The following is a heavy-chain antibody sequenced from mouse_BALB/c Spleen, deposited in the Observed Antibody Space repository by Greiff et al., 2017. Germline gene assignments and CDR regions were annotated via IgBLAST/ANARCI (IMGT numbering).Heavy chain of an antibody. CDR3: ASQSTAVVAEDVDY. CDR2: INPYNGDT. Sequence: VQLQQSGPELVQPGASVKISCKASGYSFTGYFMNWVMQSHGKGLEWIGRINPYNGDTFYNQKFKGKATLTVDKSSSTAHMELRSLASEDSAVYYYASQSTAVVAEDVDYWGQGTAVTVSS. V-gene: IGHV1-20*02. CDR1: GYSFTGYF. D-gene: IGHD1-1*01. J-gene: IGHJ4*01.